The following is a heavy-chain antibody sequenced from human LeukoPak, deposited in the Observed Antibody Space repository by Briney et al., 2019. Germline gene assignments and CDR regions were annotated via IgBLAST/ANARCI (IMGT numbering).Heavy chain of an antibody. D-gene: IGHD3-22*01. CDR2: ISGSGGST. J-gene: IGHJ4*02. CDR1: GFTFSSYA. CDR3: AKAGVVVITYYFDY. Sequence: GGSPRLSCAASGFTFSSYAMSWVRQAPGKGLEWVSAISGSGGSTYYADSVKGRFTISRDNSKNTLYLQMNSLRAEDTAVYYCAKAGVVVITYYFDYWGQGTLVTVSS. V-gene: IGHV3-23*01.